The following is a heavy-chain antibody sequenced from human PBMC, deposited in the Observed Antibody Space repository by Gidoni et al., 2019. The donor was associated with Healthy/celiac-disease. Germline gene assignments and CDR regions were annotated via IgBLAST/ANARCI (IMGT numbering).Heavy chain of an antibody. D-gene: IGHD2-21*02. CDR2: IYHSGST. CDR1: GYSISSGYY. V-gene: IGHV4-38-2*02. Sequence: QVQLQESGPGLVKPSETLSLTCTVSGYSISSGYYWGWIRQPPGKGLEWIGSIYHSGSTYYNPSLKSRVTISVDTSKNQFSLKLSSVTAADTAVYYCACDCGGDSGDLWGRGTLVTVSS. CDR3: ACDCGGDSGDL. J-gene: IGHJ2*01.